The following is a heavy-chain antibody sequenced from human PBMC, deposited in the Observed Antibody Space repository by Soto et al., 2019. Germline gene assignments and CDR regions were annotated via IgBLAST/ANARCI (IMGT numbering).Heavy chain of an antibody. D-gene: IGHD4-17*01. CDR3: ARGGLRAYWIDP. CDR1: GFTFSNYW. Sequence: EVQLVESGGGLVQPGGSLRLSCAASGFTFSNYWIHWVRQVPGEGLVWLSRINGDGSGTNYADYVKGRFTISRDNAKNTVYVQMNSLRAEDTAVYYCARGGLRAYWIDPWGQGTLVTVSS. V-gene: IGHV3-74*01. CDR2: INGDGSGT. J-gene: IGHJ5*02.